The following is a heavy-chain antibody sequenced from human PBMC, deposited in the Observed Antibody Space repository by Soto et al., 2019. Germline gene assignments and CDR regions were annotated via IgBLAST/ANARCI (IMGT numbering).Heavy chain of an antibody. CDR3: SKAPWGRNCNSNICHVWFDP. Sequence: EVQLLESGGGLVQPGGSLRLSCAASGFTFSGYAITWVRQAPGKGLEWVSTISGSGDGTYYADSVRGRFTISRDNSKNTAYLQMNSLRRDDTALYYCSKAPWGRNCNSNICHVWFDPWGLGTLVTVSS. D-gene: IGHD2-2*01. CDR2: ISGSGDGT. V-gene: IGHV3-23*01. CDR1: GFTFSGYA. J-gene: IGHJ5*02.